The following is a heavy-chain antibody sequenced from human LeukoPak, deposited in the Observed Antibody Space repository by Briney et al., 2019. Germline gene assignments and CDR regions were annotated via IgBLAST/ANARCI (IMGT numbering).Heavy chain of an antibody. CDR2: IYYSGST. Sequence: SETLSLTCTVSGGSISSYYWSWIRQPPGKGLEWIGYIYYSGSTNYNPSLKSRVTISVDTSKNQFSLKLSSVTAADTAVYYCARSQWLSYNWFDPWGQGTLVTVSS. V-gene: IGHV4-59*01. D-gene: IGHD6-19*01. CDR1: GGSISSYY. J-gene: IGHJ5*02. CDR3: ARSQWLSYNWFDP.